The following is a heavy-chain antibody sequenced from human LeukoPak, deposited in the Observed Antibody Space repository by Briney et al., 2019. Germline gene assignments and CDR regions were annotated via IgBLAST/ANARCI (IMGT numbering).Heavy chain of an antibody. Sequence: PGGSQRLSCAASGFTFSSSSMNWVRQAPEKGLEWVSYISTSGGTIYYADSVKGRFTISRDNAKNSLYLQMDSLRAEDTAVYYCARHIPFDCWGQGTLVTVSS. V-gene: IGHV3-48*01. CDR3: ARHIPFDC. CDR2: ISTSGGTI. CDR1: GFTFSSSS. D-gene: IGHD2-21*01. J-gene: IGHJ4*02.